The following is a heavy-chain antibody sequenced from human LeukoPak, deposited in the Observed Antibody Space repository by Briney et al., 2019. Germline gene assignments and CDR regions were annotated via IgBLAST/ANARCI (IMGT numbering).Heavy chain of an antibody. D-gene: IGHD2-2*01. CDR2: INTDGSST. V-gene: IGHV3-74*01. CDR3: AKSVVPAAHPDY. Sequence: GGSLRLSCAASGFIFSSYWMHWVRHAPGKGLAWVSRINTDGSSTSYADSVKGRFTISRDNAKNTLYLQMNSLRAEDTAVYYCAKSVVPAAHPDYWGQGTLVTVSS. CDR1: GFIFSSYW. J-gene: IGHJ4*02.